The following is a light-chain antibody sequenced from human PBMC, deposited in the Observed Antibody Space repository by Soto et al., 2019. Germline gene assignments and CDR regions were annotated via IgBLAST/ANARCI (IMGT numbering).Light chain of an antibody. Sequence: EILMTQSPGTLSVSPGERATLSCRASQSIGNNLAWYQQKPGQTPRLLVFDASTRATGFPPRFSGSGSGTDFTLTISRLEPEDFAVYYCQQYGSSPPTFGPGTKVDIK. J-gene: IGKJ3*01. CDR3: QQYGSSPPT. V-gene: IGKV3-20*01. CDR1: QSIGNN. CDR2: DAS.